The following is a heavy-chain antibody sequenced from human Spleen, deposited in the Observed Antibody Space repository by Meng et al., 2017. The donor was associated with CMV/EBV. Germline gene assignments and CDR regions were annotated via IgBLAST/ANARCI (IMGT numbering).Heavy chain of an antibody. V-gene: IGHV5-51*01. CDR2: IYPGDSDT. CDR3: ARRPGSRYYDSSGYYYTSLDYFDY. CDR1: W. J-gene: IGHJ4*02. D-gene: IGHD3-22*01. Sequence: WIGWVRQMPGKGLEWMGIIYPGDSDTRYSPSFQGQVTISADKSIDTAYLQWSSLKASDTAMYYCARRPGSRYYDSSGYYYTSLDYFDYWGQGTLVTVSS.